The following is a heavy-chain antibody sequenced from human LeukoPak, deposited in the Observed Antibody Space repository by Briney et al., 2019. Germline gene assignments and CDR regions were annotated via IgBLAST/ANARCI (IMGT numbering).Heavy chain of an antibody. J-gene: IGHJ4*02. Sequence: GESLKISCKGSGYIFTIYWSAWVRQLPGKGLEWMGIFYPGDSDTIYRPSFQGQVTLSTDKSISTANLQWSSLKASATAMNYCASPVGTSYYQNHFDYWGQGTLVTVSS. D-gene: IGHD3-10*01. CDR3: ASPVGTSYYQNHFDY. CDR2: FYPGDSDT. V-gene: IGHV5-51*01. CDR1: GYIFTIYW.